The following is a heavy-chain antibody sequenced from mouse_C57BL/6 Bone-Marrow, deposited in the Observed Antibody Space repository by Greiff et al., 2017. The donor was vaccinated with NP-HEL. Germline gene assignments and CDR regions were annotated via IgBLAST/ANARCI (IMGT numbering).Heavy chain of an antibody. J-gene: IGHJ3*01. CDR3: AVLSAWFAY. Sequence: VQLQQSGAELVRPGTSVKLSCKASGYTFTSYWMHWVKQRPGQGLEWIGVIDPSDSYTNYNQKFKGKATLTVDTSSSTAYMQLSSLTSEDSAVYYCAVLSAWFAYWGQGTLVTVSA. V-gene: IGHV1-59*01. CDR1: GYTFTSYW. CDR2: IDPSDSYT.